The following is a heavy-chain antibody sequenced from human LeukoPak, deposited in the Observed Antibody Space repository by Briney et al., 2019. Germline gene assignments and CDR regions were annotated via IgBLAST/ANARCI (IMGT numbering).Heavy chain of an antibody. CDR1: GGSFSSYY. V-gene: IGHV4-59*08. Sequence: PSETLSLTCTVSGGSFSSYYWSWIRQFPGKGLECIGYIYYSGNTNYNPSLKSRIAMSVDTSKNQFSLKLSSVTAADTAVYYCARQSAAALFDSWGQGNLVTVSS. CDR2: IYYSGNT. D-gene: IGHD2-15*01. J-gene: IGHJ4*02. CDR3: ARQSAAALFDS.